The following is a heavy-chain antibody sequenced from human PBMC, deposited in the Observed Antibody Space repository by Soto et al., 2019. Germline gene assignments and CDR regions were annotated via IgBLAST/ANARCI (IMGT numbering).Heavy chain of an antibody. V-gene: IGHV1-46*03. Sequence: ASVKVSCKASGYTFTNYAMHWVRQAPGQGLEWMGIINPSGGSTSYAQKFQGRVTMTRDTSTSTVYVELSSLRSEDTAVYYCARDLYDILTGYYEDYWGQGTLVTVSS. CDR3: ARDLYDILTGYYEDY. J-gene: IGHJ4*02. CDR1: GYTFTNYA. D-gene: IGHD3-9*01. CDR2: INPSGGST.